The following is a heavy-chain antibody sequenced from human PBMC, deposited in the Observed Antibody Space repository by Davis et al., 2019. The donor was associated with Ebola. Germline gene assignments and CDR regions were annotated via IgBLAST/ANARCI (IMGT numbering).Heavy chain of an antibody. CDR2: IWYDGSNK. CDR3: ARAEDDYGDYLDAFDI. CDR1: GFTFSSYG. D-gene: IGHD4-17*01. V-gene: IGHV3-33*01. J-gene: IGHJ3*02. Sequence: GGSLRLSCAASGFTFSSYGMHWVRQAPGKGLEWVAVIWYDGSNKYYADSVKGRFTVSRDDSKNTLYLQMNDLRLEDTAMYYCARAEDDYGDYLDAFDIWGQGTLVTVS.